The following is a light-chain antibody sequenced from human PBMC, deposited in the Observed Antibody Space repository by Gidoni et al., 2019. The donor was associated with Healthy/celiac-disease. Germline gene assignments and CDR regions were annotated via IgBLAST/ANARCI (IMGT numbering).Light chain of an antibody. V-gene: IGKV3-15*01. J-gene: IGKJ5*01. Sequence: EIVLTQSPATLSVSAGERATLSCRASQSVSSNLAWYQQIPGQSPRPLSYGASTRATGIPARFSGSGSVTEFTLTISSLQSEDFAFYYCQQYNNWPRGTFGQGTRLEIK. CDR2: GAS. CDR1: QSVSSN. CDR3: QQYNNWPRGT.